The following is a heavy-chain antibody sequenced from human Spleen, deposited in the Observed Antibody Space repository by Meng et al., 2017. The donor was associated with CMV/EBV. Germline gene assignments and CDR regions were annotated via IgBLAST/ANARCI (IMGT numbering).Heavy chain of an antibody. V-gene: IGHV4-39*07. CDR1: GGSLTSNNHF. CDR3: ARALGYCSGSKCFPPFRFDL. CDR2: LSYDGRN. Sequence: SETLSLTCTVSGGSLTSNNHFWAWIRRPPGKGLEWIGALSYDGRNFYTPSLKSRITTSIDTSKNQFSLKLNSLTAADTAVYYCARALGYCSGSKCFPPFRFDLWGQGALVTVSS. J-gene: IGHJ4*02. D-gene: IGHD2-15*01.